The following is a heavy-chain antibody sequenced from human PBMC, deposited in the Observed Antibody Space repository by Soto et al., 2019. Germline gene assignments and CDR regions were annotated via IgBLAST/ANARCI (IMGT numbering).Heavy chain of an antibody. V-gene: IGHV4-30-2*01. CDR3: YRLYYRITTCYSGAAFFDY. Sequence: QLPLQESGSGLVNPSQTLSLTCAVYGGSISSGGYSCIWIRQPPVKGLERIRNIYHSGSTYYNQSFKSRVTKSVDRSQHQDSLKLCSVPGAVTALYYCYRLYYRITTCYSGAAFFDYWGQGTLVTVSS. CDR1: GGSISSGGYS. D-gene: IGHD2-2*01. CDR2: IYHSGST. J-gene: IGHJ4*02.